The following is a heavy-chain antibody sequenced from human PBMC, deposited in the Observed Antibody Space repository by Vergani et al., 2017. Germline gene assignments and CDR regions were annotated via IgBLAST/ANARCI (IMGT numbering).Heavy chain of an antibody. CDR3: ARAEDGPDYYYYGMDV. CDR1: GFTFRNYW. CDR2: IKQDGSEK. Sequence: EVQLVESGGGLVQPGGSLRLSCGASGFTFRNYWMNWVRQAPGKGLEWVANIKQDGSEKYYVDSVKGRFTISRDNAKNSLSLQMSSLRGEDTAVYYCARAEDGPDYYYYGMDVWGQGTTVTVSS. J-gene: IGHJ6*02. V-gene: IGHV3-7*01. D-gene: IGHD2-15*01.